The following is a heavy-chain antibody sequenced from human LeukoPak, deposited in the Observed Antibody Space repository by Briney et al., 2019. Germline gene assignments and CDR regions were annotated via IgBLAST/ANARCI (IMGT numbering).Heavy chain of an antibody. CDR2: ISGGGGGT. CDR3: AKGSGINHYHWIDP. Sequence: PGGSLRLSCAASGFTFSSYAMSWVRQAPGKGLEWVSGISGGGGGTYYADSVKGRFTISRDNSKNTLYLQMDSLRAEDTALYYCAKGSGINHYHWIDPWGQGTLVTVSS. CDR1: GFTFSSYA. D-gene: IGHD1-14*01. J-gene: IGHJ5*02. V-gene: IGHV3-23*01.